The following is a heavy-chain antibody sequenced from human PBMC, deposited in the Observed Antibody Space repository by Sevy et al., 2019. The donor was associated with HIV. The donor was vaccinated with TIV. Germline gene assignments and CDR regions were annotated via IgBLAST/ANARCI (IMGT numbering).Heavy chain of an antibody. J-gene: IGHJ5*02. CDR1: GFTFTHAW. D-gene: IGHD3-10*01. CDR2: ISYDGINK. V-gene: IGHV3-30*18. Sequence: GGSLRLSCAASGFTFTHAWMNWVRQAPGKGLAWVALISYDGINKYYAESVKGRFSISRDNSKNKLFLQMNSLGVEDTAVYYCAKGLRGDMVRGIIISNYFDPWGQGTLVTVSS. CDR3: AKGLRGDMVRGIIISNYFDP.